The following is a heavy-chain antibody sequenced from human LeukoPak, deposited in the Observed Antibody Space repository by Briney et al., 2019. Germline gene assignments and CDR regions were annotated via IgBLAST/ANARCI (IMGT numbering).Heavy chain of an antibody. CDR3: ARPDDYDSSGYFDY. V-gene: IGHV3-7*01. J-gene: IGHJ4*02. Sequence: GGSLRLSCAASGFTFSSYWMSWVRQAPGKGLEWVANIKQDGSEKYYVDSVKGRFTISRDNAKNSLYLQMNSPRAEDTAVYYCARPDDYDSSGYFDYWGQGTLVTVSS. CDR1: GFTFSSYW. CDR2: IKQDGSEK. D-gene: IGHD3-22*01.